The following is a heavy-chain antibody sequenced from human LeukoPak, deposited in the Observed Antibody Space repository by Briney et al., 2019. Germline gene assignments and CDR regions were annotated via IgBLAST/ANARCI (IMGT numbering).Heavy chain of an antibody. CDR2: INHSGST. D-gene: IGHD3-10*01. Sequence: SETLSLTCAVYGGSFSGYYWSWIRQPPGKGLEWIGEINHSGSTNYNPSLKSRVTISVDTSKNQFSLKLSSVTAADTAVYYCARGQRLLWFGELLRGNFGYWGQGTLVTVSS. V-gene: IGHV4-34*01. CDR1: GGSFSGYY. J-gene: IGHJ4*02. CDR3: ARGQRLLWFGELLRGNFGY.